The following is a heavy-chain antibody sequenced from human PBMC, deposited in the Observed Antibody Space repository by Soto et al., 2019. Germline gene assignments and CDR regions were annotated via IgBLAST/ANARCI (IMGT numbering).Heavy chain of an antibody. CDR1: GFSLSTSGVG. V-gene: IGHV2-5*02. J-gene: IGHJ4*02. CDR3: AHRREGYCSGGSCYPSRTFDY. D-gene: IGHD2-15*01. Sequence: SGPTLVNPTQTLTLTCTFSGFSLSTSGVGVGWIRQPPGKALEWLALIYWDDDKRYSPSLKSRLTITKDTSKNQVVLTMTNMDPVDTATYYCAHRREGYCSGGSCYPSRTFDYWGQGTLVTVSS. CDR2: IYWDDDK.